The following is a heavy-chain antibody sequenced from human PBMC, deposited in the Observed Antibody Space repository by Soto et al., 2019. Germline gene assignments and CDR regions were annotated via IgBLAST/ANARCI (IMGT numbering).Heavy chain of an antibody. J-gene: IGHJ6*02. Sequence: ASVKVSCKASGYTFTSYYMHWVRQAPGQGLEWMGIINPSGGSTTYAQKFQGRVTRTRDTSTSTVYMELRSLRFKDTAVYYCAGGDIVAIFGMDSWGQGTTVTVPS. CDR3: AGGDIVAIFGMDS. CDR1: GYTFTSYY. V-gene: IGHV1-46*01. D-gene: IGHD5-12*01. CDR2: INPSGGST.